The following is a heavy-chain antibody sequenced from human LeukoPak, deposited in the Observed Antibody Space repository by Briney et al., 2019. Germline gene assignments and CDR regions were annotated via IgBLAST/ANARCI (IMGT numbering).Heavy chain of an antibody. CDR2: INGNGDYA. J-gene: IGHJ4*02. CDR3: ARDLFSGAEMATLDY. V-gene: IGHV3-64*01. CDR1: GFVFSTYA. Sequence: GGSLRLSCAASGFVFSTYAIHWVRHVPGKGLEYVSGINGNGDYADYANSVKGRFTISRDNFKNTVYLQMGSLRAEDMAVYYCARDLFSGAEMATLDYWGQGTLVTVSS. D-gene: IGHD5-24*01.